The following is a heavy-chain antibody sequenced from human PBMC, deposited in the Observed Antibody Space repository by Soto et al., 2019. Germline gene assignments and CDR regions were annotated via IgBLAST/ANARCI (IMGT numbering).Heavy chain of an antibody. CDR2: IYWDDYK. V-gene: IGHV2-5*02. CDR3: ALQRYGEVEY. CDR1: GFSLSTLGVG. J-gene: IGHJ4*02. Sequence: QITLKESGPTLVTPTQTLTLTCTFSGFSLSTLGVGVGWIRQPPGKALEWLALIYWDDYKRYIPSLKSRLTITKDTSKNHVVLTVTNVAPEDTATYYCALQRYGEVEYWGPGTLVTVSP. D-gene: IGHD5-18*01.